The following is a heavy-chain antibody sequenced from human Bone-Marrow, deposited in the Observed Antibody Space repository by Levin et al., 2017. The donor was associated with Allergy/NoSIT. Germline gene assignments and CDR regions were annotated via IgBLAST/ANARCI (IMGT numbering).Heavy chain of an antibody. CDR2: IIPIFGTA. Sequence: SVKVSCKASGGTFSSYAISWVRQAPGQGLEWMGGIIPIFGTANYAQKFQRRVTITADESTSTAYMELSSLRSEDTAVYYCARHSVGATTKVGPNDAFDIWGQGTMVTVSS. D-gene: IGHD1-26*01. CDR3: ARHSVGATTKVGPNDAFDI. CDR1: GGTFSSYA. J-gene: IGHJ3*02. V-gene: IGHV1-69*13.